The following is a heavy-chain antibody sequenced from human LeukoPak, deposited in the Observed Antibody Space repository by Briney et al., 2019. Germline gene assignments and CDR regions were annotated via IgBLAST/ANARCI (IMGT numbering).Heavy chain of an antibody. CDR2: IWYDGSNK. CDR1: GFTFSSYG. J-gene: IGHJ6*03. CDR3: ARIFGTGSIYYYYYYYMDV. V-gene: IGHV3-33*01. D-gene: IGHD3-10*01. Sequence: GGSLRLSCAASGFTFSSYGMHWVRQAPGKGLEWVAVIWYDGSNKYYADSVKGRFTISRDNSKNTLYLQMNSLRAEDTAVYYCARIFGTGSIYYYYYYYMDVWGKGTMVTVSS.